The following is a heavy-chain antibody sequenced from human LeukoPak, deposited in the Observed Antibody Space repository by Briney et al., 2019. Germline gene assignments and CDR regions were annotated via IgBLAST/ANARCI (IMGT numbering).Heavy chain of an antibody. CDR2: IYIDGSST. V-gene: IGHV3-74*01. CDR3: ARGASARQDY. CDR1: GFTFSTYW. D-gene: IGHD2-2*01. J-gene: IGHJ4*02. Sequence: GGSLRLSCAASGFTFSTYWMHWVRQAPGKGLVWVSRIYIDGSSTNYADSVKGRFTISRDNAKNTLYLQMNSLRAEDTAVYYCARGASARQDYWGQGTLVTVSS.